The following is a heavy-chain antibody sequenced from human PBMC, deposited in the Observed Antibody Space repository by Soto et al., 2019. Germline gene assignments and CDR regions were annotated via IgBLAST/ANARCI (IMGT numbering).Heavy chain of an antibody. J-gene: IGHJ5*02. Sequence: SETLSLTCTVSGGSISSSSYYWGWIRQPPGKGLEWIGSIYYSGSTYYNPSLKSRVTISVDTSKNQFSLKLSSVTAADTAVYYCARTVTKEGALWFDPWGQGTLVTVSS. CDR3: ARTVTKEGALWFDP. CDR2: IYYSGST. CDR1: GGSISSSSYY. D-gene: IGHD4-17*01. V-gene: IGHV4-39*01.